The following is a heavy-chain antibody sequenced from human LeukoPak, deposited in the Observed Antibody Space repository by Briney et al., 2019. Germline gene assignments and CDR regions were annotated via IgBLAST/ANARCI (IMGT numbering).Heavy chain of an antibody. V-gene: IGHV1-69*04. Sequence: SVKVSCKASGGTLSFYAINWVRQAPGQGLEWMGRIIPIPGMANYAQKFQGRVTITADSSTSTAYMEVSSLRSEDTAVYYCARAVVVARGLMAYFDYWGQGTLVTVSS. CDR3: ARAVVVARGLMAYFDY. D-gene: IGHD3-10*01. J-gene: IGHJ4*02. CDR2: IIPIPGMA. CDR1: GGTLSFYA.